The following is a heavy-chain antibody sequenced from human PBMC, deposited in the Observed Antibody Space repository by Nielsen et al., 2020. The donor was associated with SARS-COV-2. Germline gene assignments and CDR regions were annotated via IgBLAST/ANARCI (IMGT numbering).Heavy chain of an antibody. Sequence: GGSLRLSCAASGFTFSSYWMSWVRQAPGKGLEWVSAISGSGGSTYYADSVKGRFTISRDNSKNTLYLQMNSLRAEDTAVYYCAREGSGSYYVDYWGQGTLVTVSS. D-gene: IGHD1-26*01. J-gene: IGHJ4*02. CDR3: AREGSGSYYVDY. CDR2: ISGSGGST. CDR1: GFTFSSYW. V-gene: IGHV3-23*01.